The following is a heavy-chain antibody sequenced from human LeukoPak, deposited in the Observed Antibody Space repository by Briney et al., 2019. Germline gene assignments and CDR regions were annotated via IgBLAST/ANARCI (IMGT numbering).Heavy chain of an antibody. D-gene: IGHD6-19*01. Sequence: SETLSLTCTVSGGSISSSSYYWGWIRQPPGKGLEWIGSIYYSGSTYYNPSLKSRVTISVDTSKNQFSLKLSSVTAADTAVYYCARHTLSLPYSSGWYYRDYRGQGTLVTVSS. V-gene: IGHV4-39*07. CDR3: ARHTLSLPYSSGWYYRDY. CDR1: GGSISSSSYY. J-gene: IGHJ4*02. CDR2: IYYSGST.